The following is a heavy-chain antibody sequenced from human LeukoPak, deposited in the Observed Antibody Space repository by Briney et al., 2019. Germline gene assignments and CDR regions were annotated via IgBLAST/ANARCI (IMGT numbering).Heavy chain of an antibody. J-gene: IGHJ3*02. V-gene: IGHV4-39*01. CDR3: ATPYSGGYQGLDI. D-gene: IGHD1-26*01. CDR1: GGSISSNKYY. CDR2: IYYSGST. Sequence: SETLSLTCAVSGGSISSNKYYWGWIRQPPGKGLEWIGSIYYSGSTYYNPTLKSRVTIFVDTSKNQFSLKLSSVTAADTAVYYCATPYSGGYQGLDIWGQGTMVTVSS.